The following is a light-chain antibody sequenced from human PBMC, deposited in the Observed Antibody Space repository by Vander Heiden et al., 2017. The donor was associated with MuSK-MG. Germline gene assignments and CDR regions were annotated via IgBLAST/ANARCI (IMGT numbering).Light chain of an antibody. V-gene: IGKV2-28*01. CDR3: RQSLQTLLT. Sequence: IVMTHSPLSLPVTPGEPASISCRSSQSLLHSNGYNYLDWYLQKPGQSPQLLIYLGSNRASGVPDRFSGSGSGTDFTLKISRVEAEDVGVYYCRQSLQTLLTFGGGTKVEIK. J-gene: IGKJ4*01. CDR2: LGS. CDR1: QSLLHSNGYNY.